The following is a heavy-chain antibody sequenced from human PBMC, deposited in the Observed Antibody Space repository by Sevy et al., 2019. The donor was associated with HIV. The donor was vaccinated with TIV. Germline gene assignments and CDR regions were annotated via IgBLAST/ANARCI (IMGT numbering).Heavy chain of an antibody. CDR3: SRESIYYNIPFEY. CDR1: GFTFSNYD. CDR2: IRSRGDNQ. V-gene: IGHV3-30*02. D-gene: IGHD3-10*01. J-gene: IGHJ4*02. Sequence: GGSLRLSCAASGFTFSNYDMHWVRQTPGKGLEWVALIRSRGDNQYYADSVKGRFTVSRDNSKNTLYLLMHSLRGEDTAVYYCSRESIYYNIPFEYWGQGTLVTVSS.